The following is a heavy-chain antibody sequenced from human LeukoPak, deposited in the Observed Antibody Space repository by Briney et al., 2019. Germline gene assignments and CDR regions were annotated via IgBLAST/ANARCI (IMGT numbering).Heavy chain of an antibody. J-gene: IGHJ4*02. CDR1: GGSFSGYY. CDR3: ARAAQGSEIDY. CDR2: INHSGST. Sequence: PSETLSLTCAVYGGSFSGYYWSWIRQPPGKGVEWIGEINHSGSTNYNPSLKSRVTISVDTSKNQFSLKLSSVTAADTAVYYCARAAQGSEIDYWGQGTLVTVSS. D-gene: IGHD2-15*01. V-gene: IGHV4-34*01.